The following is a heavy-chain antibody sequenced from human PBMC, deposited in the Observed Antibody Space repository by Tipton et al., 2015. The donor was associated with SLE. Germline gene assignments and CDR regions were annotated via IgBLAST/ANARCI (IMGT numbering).Heavy chain of an antibody. CDR1: GGSIVSNSHY. J-gene: IGHJ5*02. CDR2: VSSTGGA. D-gene: IGHD5-24*01. V-gene: IGHV4-39*07. CDR3: ARHGRIEMATVKGLFDP. Sequence: TLSLTCTVSGGSIVSNSHYWAWVRRPPGKGLEWMGSVSSTGGAYYNPPLKSRLTTSVDTSKDQFSLRLTSVTAADTAIYYCARHGRIEMATVKGLFDPWGQGTLVTVSS.